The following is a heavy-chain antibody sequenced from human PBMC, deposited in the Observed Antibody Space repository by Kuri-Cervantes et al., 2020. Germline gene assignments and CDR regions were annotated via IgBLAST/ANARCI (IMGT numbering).Heavy chain of an antibody. CDR3: AKVGFSLTRAFDI. J-gene: IGHJ3*02. CDR2: INPNSGGT. V-gene: IGHV1-2*02. Sequence: ASVKVSCKASGYTFTDYYMHWVRQAPGQGLEWMGWINPNSGGTNYAQKFQGRVTMTRDTSISTAYMELSRLRSDDTAVYYCAKVGFSLTRAFDIWGQGTMVTVSS. CDR1: GYTFTDYY. D-gene: IGHD3-16*02.